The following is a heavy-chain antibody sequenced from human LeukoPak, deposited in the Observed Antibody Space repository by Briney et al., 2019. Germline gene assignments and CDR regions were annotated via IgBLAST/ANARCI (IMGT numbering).Heavy chain of an antibody. V-gene: IGHV1-18*01. J-gene: IGHJ4*02. Sequence: GASVNVSCKASGYTFTSYGISWVRQAPGQGLEWMGWISAYNGNTNYAQKLQGRVTMTTDTSTSTAYMELRSLRSDDTAVYYGARVWPAYCGGDCYGDVDYWGQGTLVTVSS. CDR1: GYTFTSYG. CDR2: ISAYNGNT. CDR3: ARVWPAYCGGDCYGDVDY. D-gene: IGHD2-21*02.